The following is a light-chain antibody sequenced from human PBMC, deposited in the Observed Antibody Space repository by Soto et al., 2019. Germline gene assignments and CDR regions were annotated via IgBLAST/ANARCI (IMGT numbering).Light chain of an antibody. V-gene: IGLV2-14*01. J-gene: IGLJ2*01. CDR3: SSYTSSSTLV. CDR2: EVS. CDR1: SSDVGGWNY. Sequence: QSVLTQPASVSGSPGQSITISCTGTSSDVGGWNYVSWYQQYPGKAPKLMIYEVSNRPSGVSNRFSGSKSGNTASLTISGLQPEDEADYYCSSYTSSSTLVFGGGTKLTVL.